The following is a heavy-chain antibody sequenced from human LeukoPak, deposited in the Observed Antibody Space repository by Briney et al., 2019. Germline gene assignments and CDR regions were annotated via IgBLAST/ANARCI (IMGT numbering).Heavy chain of an antibody. Sequence: ASVKVSRKASGYTFTGYYMHWVRQAPGQGLEWMGWINPNSGGTNYAQKFQGRVTMTRDTSISTAYMELSRLRSDDTAVYYCARISTYSRYVDYWGQGTLVTVSS. CDR1: GYTFTGYY. D-gene: IGHD4-11*01. CDR3: ARISTYSRYVDY. J-gene: IGHJ4*02. V-gene: IGHV1-2*02. CDR2: INPNSGGT.